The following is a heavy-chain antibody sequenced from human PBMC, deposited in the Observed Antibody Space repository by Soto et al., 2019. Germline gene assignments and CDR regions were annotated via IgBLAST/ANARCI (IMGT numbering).Heavy chain of an antibody. CDR3: AKDVRGVLGSYYYSMDV. Sequence: PGGSLRLSCAASGFTFSSYGMHWVRQAPGKGLEWVAVISYDGSNKYYADSVKGRFTISRDNSKNTLYLQMNSLRAEDTAVYYCAKDVRGVLGSYYYSMDVWGQGTTVTVSS. CDR2: ISYDGSNK. V-gene: IGHV3-30*18. CDR1: GFTFSSYG. D-gene: IGHD3-10*02. J-gene: IGHJ6*02.